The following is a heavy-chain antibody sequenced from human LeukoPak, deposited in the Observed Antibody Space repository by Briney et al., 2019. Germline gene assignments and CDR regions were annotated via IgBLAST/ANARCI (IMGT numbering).Heavy chain of an antibody. CDR1: GFTFSSYS. Sequence: GGSLRLSCAASGFTFSSYSMNWVRQAPGKGLEWVSYISSSSSTIYYADSVKGRFTISRDNAKNSLYLQMNSLRAEDTAVYYCATGPFGVFDYWGQGTLVTVSS. J-gene: IGHJ4*02. CDR2: ISSSSSTI. CDR3: ATGPFGVFDY. V-gene: IGHV3-48*01. D-gene: IGHD3-3*01.